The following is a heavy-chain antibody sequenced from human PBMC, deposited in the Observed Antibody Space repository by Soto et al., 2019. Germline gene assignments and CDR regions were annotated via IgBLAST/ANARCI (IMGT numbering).Heavy chain of an antibody. CDR2: ISAGNGDR. J-gene: IGHJ5*02. Sequence: QVQLVQSGAEEKKPGASVKISCKASGYRFTDYALHWVRQAPGQGLEWMGWISAGNGDRKHSQKFQDRVTVTRDTSATTGYLEVISLTSEDTAIYYCARGGYSGYAYSSWGQGTLLTVSS. CDR3: ARGGYSGYAYSS. CDR1: GYRFTDYA. D-gene: IGHD5-12*01. V-gene: IGHV1-3*05.